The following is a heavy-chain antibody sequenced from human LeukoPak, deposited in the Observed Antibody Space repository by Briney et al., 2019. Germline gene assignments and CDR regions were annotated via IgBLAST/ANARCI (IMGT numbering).Heavy chain of an antibody. CDR2: IYYSGST. D-gene: IGHD2-2*01. CDR3: ARHVPYSYFDY. V-gene: IGHV4-59*08. CDR1: GGSISNYY. Sequence: SETLSLTCTVSGGSISNYYWSWIRQPPGKGLEWIGYIYYSGSTNYSPSLKSRVTISVDTSNNQFSLRLTSVTAADTAVYYCARHVPYSYFDYWGQGSLVTVSA. J-gene: IGHJ4*02.